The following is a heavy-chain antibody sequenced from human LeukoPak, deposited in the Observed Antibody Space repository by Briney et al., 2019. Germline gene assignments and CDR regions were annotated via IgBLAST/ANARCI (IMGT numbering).Heavy chain of an antibody. CDR1: GFTFGSYA. Sequence: GGSLRLSCAASGFTFGSYAMHWVRQAPGKGLEWVAVISYDGSNKYYADSVKGRFTISRDNSKNTLYLQMNSLRAEDTAVYYCGRDILRGVRGVNTDYRGPGTLVTVSS. V-gene: IGHV3-30-3*01. J-gene: IGHJ4*02. CDR2: ISYDGSNK. D-gene: IGHD3-10*01. CDR3: GRDILRGVRGVNTDY.